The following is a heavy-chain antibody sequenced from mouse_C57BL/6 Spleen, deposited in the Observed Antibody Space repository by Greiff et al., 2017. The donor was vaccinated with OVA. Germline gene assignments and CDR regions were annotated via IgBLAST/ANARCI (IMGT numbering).Heavy chain of an antibody. CDR2: IYPGDGDP. V-gene: IGHV1-80*01. CDR1: GYAFSSYW. Sequence: QVQLQQSGAELVKPGASVKISCKASGYAFSSYWMNWVKQRPGKGLEWIGQIYPGDGDPNYNGKFKGKATLTADKSSSTAYMQLSSLTSEDSAVYFCAKEDYGSRSFAYWGQGTLVTVSA. D-gene: IGHD1-1*01. J-gene: IGHJ3*01. CDR3: AKEDYGSRSFAY.